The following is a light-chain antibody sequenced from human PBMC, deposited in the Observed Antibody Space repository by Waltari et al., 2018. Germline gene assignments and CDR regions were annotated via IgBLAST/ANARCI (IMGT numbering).Light chain of an antibody. V-gene: IGKV3-11*01. CDR2: HAS. CDR1: QSVSSD. J-gene: IGKJ4*01. CDR3: QQRSSLPQT. Sequence: EIVLTPSPATLSLSPGARVTLSCRASQSVSSDLAWYQQKPGQAPRLLMYHASVRASGIPARFSGSGSGTDFTLTISSLEPEDFAVYYCQQRSSLPQTFGGGTKVEMK.